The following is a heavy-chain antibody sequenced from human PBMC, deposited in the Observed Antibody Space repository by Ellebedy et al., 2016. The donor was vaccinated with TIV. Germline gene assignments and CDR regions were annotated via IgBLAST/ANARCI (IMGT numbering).Heavy chain of an antibody. Sequence: PGGSLRLSCAASGFTFSSYGMHWVRQAPGKGLEWVAVISYDESNKYYTDSVKGRFTISRDNSKNTLHLQMNSLRAEDTAVYYCAKDLNPYSSTWGDGMDVWGQGTTVTVSS. CDR1: GFTFSSYG. D-gene: IGHD6-13*01. CDR2: ISYDESNK. CDR3: AKDLNPYSSTWGDGMDV. V-gene: IGHV3-30*18. J-gene: IGHJ6*02.